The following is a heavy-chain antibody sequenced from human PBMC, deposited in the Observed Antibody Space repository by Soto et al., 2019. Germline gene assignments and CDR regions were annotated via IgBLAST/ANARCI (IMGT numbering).Heavy chain of an antibody. CDR1: GFTFSYYA. V-gene: IGHV3-64*01. J-gene: IGHJ4*02. CDR3: AREPPTCGSDCYFLDY. CDR2: IGADGGNT. Sequence: EVQLVESGGGLVQPGGSRRLSCAASGFTFSYYAMHWVRQAPGKGLEYVSVIGADGGNTYYANSVKGRFTISRDNSKNTLYLQMGSLRAEDTAVYYCAREPPTCGSDCYFLDYWGQGTLVTVSS. D-gene: IGHD2-21*02.